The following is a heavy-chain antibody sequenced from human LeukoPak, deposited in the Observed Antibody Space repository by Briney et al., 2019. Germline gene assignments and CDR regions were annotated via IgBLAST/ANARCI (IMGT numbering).Heavy chain of an antibody. V-gene: IGHV4-61*01. CDR2: IYYSGST. CDR1: GGSVSSGTYY. Sequence: SETLSLTCTVSGGSVSSGTYYWSWIRQPPGKGLEWIGYIYYSGSTNYNPSLKSRVTISVDTSKNQFSLKLTSVTAADTAVYHCARDGRGYYSESWFDPWGQGTLVTVSS. CDR3: ARDGRGYYSESWFDP. D-gene: IGHD3-22*01. J-gene: IGHJ5*02.